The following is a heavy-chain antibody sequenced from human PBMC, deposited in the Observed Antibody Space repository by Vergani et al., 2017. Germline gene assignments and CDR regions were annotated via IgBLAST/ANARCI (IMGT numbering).Heavy chain of an antibody. CDR2: ISGSSSTI. CDR1: GFTFSSYA. V-gene: IGHV3-48*01. J-gene: IGHJ5*02. CDR3: ARDRATVVTNWFDP. Sequence: EVQLLESGGGLVQPGGSLRLSCAASGFTFSSYAMSWVRQAPGKGLEWVSAISGSSSTIYYADSVKGRFTISRDNAKNSLYLQMNSLRAEDTAVYYCARDRATVVTNWFDPWGQGTLVTVSS. D-gene: IGHD4-23*01.